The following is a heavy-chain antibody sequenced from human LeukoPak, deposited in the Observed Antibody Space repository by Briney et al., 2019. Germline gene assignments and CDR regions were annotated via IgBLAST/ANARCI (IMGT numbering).Heavy chain of an antibody. CDR2: TSGSGDTT. Sequence: GGSLRLSCAASGFTFSSYAMNWVRQAPGKGLEWVSATSGSGDTTFYADSVKGRFTISRDNSKNTLYLQMNSLRADDTAVYYCAKGVASSGTPVDYWGQGTLVTVSS. J-gene: IGHJ4*02. CDR3: AKGVASSGTPVDY. D-gene: IGHD3-10*01. CDR1: GFTFSSYA. V-gene: IGHV3-23*01.